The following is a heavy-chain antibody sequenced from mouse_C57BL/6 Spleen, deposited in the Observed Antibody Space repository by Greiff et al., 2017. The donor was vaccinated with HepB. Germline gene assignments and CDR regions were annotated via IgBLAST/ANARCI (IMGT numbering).Heavy chain of an antibody. CDR1: GYTFTSYW. J-gene: IGHJ4*01. CDR3: ARGDSSGPPYAMDY. D-gene: IGHD3-2*02. CDR2: IDPNSGGT. V-gene: IGHV1-72*01. Sequence: QVQLQQSGAELVKPGASVKLSCKASGYTFTSYWMHWVKQRPGRDLEWIGRIDPNSGGTKYNEKFKSKATLTVDKPSSTAYMQLSSLTSEDSAVYYCARGDSSGPPYAMDYWGQGTSVTVSS.